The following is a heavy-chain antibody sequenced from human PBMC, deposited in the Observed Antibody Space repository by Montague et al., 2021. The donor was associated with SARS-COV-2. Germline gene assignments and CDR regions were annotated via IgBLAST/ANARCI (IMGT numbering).Heavy chain of an antibody. D-gene: IGHD5-12*01. V-gene: IGHV3-30*04. CDR3: ARDWDGYDLDYGMDV. J-gene: IGHJ6*02. CDR1: GFTFSSYA. Sequence: SLRLSCAASGFTFSSYAMHWVRQAPGKGLEWVAVISYDGSNKYYVDSVXGRFTIPRDNSKNTLYLQMNSLRAEDTAVYYCARDWDGYDLDYGMDVWGQGTTVTVSS. CDR2: ISYDGSNK.